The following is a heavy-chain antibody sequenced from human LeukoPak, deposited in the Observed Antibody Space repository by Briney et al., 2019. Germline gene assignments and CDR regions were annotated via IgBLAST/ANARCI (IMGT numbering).Heavy chain of an antibody. D-gene: IGHD6-19*01. Sequence: PGGSLRLSCVASGLTFTKCAMSWIRQAPGKGLEWVAIITATGDTAYYADSVKGRFTISRDNSRNTVYVQMDSLRAEDTAIYYCAGDRNSDWYSPLDYWGQGSQVTVSP. V-gene: IGHV3-23*01. CDR2: ITATGDTA. CDR1: GLTFTKCA. CDR3: AGDRNSDWYSPLDY. J-gene: IGHJ4*02.